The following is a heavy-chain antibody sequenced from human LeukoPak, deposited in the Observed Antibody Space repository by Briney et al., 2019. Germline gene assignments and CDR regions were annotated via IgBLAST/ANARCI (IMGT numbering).Heavy chain of an antibody. CDR2: ISYDGTNQ. CDR1: GFTFSSYA. Sequence: GGSLRLSCAASGFTFSSYAMYWVRQAPGKGLEWVAVISYDGTNQCYADSVKGRFTVSRDNSKNTLYLQMNSLRAEDTAVFYCARVGGYSFGLGGGLDSWGQGTLVTVSS. CDR3: ARVGGYSFGLGGGLDS. V-gene: IGHV3-30-3*01. D-gene: IGHD5-18*01. J-gene: IGHJ4*02.